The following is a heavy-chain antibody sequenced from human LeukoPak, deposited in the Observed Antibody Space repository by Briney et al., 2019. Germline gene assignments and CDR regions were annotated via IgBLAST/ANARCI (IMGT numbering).Heavy chain of an antibody. J-gene: IGHJ4*02. Sequence: SETLSLTYTVSGGSISSHYWSWIRQPPGKGLEWIGYIYYSGNTNSNPSLKSRVTVSVDTSNNQFSLKLSSVTDADTAVYYCARDYYDSSGYYYFDYWGQGTLVTVSS. CDR1: GGSISSHY. D-gene: IGHD3-22*01. CDR3: ARDYYDSSGYYYFDY. V-gene: IGHV4-59*11. CDR2: IYYSGNT.